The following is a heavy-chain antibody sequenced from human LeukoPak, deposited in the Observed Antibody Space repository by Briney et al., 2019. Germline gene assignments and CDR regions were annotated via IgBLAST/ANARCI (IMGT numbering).Heavy chain of an antibody. Sequence: GASVMVSCKASGYTYTRNYIHSVRQATGRGLEWMGMIYPRDGSTSYAQKFQGRVTVTRDTSTSTVHMELSGLRSEDTAVYYCARDQEGFDYWGQGTLVTVSS. V-gene: IGHV1-46*01. J-gene: IGHJ4*02. CDR2: IYPRDGST. CDR1: GYTYTRNY. CDR3: ARDQEGFDY.